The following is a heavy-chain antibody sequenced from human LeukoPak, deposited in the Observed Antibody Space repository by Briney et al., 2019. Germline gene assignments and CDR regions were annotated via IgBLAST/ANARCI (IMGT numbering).Heavy chain of an antibody. Sequence: SVKVSCKASGYTFTSYAMHWVRQAPGQRLEWMGWINAGNGNTKYSQKFQGRVTITRDTSASAAYMELSSLRSEDTAVYYCARALRSYGLFDYWGQGTLVTVSS. D-gene: IGHD3-16*02. CDR1: GYTFTSYA. J-gene: IGHJ4*02. V-gene: IGHV1-3*01. CDR2: INAGNGNT. CDR3: ARALRSYGLFDY.